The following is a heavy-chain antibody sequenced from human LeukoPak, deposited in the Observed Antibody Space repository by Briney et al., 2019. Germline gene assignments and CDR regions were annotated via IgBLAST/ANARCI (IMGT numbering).Heavy chain of an antibody. J-gene: IGHJ4*02. V-gene: IGHV3-64*02. CDR1: GFSLRSYA. CDR3: TRGSGPLYFDF. D-gene: IGHD6-19*01. CDR2: MSHYGGTT. Sequence: PGGSLRLSCAAAGFSLRSYAIHWVRQAPGKGLEYVSAMSHYGGTTYYADSLKCRFTVSRHNSRNMVYLQMGGLRAEDMAVYYCTRGSGPLYFDFWGQGTQVTVSS.